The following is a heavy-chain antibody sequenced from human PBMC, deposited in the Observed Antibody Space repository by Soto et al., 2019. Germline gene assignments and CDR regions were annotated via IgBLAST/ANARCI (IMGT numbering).Heavy chain of an antibody. Sequence: SETLSLTCAVYGGSFSGYYWSWIRQPPGKGLEWIGEINHSGSTNYNPSLKSRVTISVDTSKNQFSLKLSSVTAADTAVYYCARGYRGRSGMDVWGQGTTATVYS. CDR2: INHSGST. V-gene: IGHV4-34*01. D-gene: IGHD1-26*01. CDR3: ARGYRGRSGMDV. J-gene: IGHJ6*02. CDR1: GGSFSGYY.